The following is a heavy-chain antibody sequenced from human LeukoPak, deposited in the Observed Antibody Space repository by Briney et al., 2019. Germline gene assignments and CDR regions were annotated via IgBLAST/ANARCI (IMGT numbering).Heavy chain of an antibody. CDR2: IYYSGST. D-gene: IGHD3-10*01. CDR1: GGSISSSSYY. CDR3: ARRVRGISDYFDY. J-gene: IGHJ4*02. Sequence: SETLSLTCTVSGGSISSSSYYWGWTRQPPGKGLEWIGSIYYSGSTYYNPSLKSRVTISVDTSKNQFSLKLSSVTAADTAVYYCARRVRGISDYFDYWGQGTLVTVSS. V-gene: IGHV4-39*01.